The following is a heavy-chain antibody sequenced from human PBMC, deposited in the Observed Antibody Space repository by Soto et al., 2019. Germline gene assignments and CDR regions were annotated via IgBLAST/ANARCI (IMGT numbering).Heavy chain of an antibody. CDR3: VRGGRSSTSCNTGCAFDI. CDR2: ISRSGNTM. CDR1: GFTSWDYD. J-gene: IGHJ3*02. D-gene: IGHD2-2*02. V-gene: IGHV3-11*01. Sequence: GGSLRLSCAASGFTSWDYDMSWIRQAPGKGLEWVSYISRSGNTMYYGDYVKGRFTISRDNAENSVFLQMISLRAEDTAVYYCVRGGRSSTSCNTGCAFDIWGQGTMVTVSS.